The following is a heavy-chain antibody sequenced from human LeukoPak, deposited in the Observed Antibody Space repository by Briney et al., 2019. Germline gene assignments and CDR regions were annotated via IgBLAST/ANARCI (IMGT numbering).Heavy chain of an antibody. CDR3: ARDPRDYPFDY. Sequence: GGSLRLSCAASGLTFGFYSMNWVRQAPGKGLECVSSISTSSSYIYYADSVKGRFTISRDNAKNSLYLQMNSLRAEDTAVYYCARDPRDYPFDYWGQGALVTVSS. V-gene: IGHV3-21*01. D-gene: IGHD4-17*01. CDR2: ISTSSSYI. J-gene: IGHJ4*02. CDR1: GLTFGFYS.